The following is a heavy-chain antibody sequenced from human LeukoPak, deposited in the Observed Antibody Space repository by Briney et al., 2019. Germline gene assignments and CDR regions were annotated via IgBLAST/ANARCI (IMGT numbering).Heavy chain of an antibody. D-gene: IGHD3-22*01. CDR3: ARDAYYCDSSGYYNSDY. CDR1: GGSISSYY. V-gene: IGHV4-4*07. CDR2: IYTDGST. Sequence: SETLSLTCTVSGGSISSYYWSWIRQPAGKGLGWIGRIYTDGSTYYNPSLKSRVTMSVDTSKNQFSLKLTSVTAADTAVYYCARDAYYCDSSGYYNSDYWGQGTLVTVSS. J-gene: IGHJ4*02.